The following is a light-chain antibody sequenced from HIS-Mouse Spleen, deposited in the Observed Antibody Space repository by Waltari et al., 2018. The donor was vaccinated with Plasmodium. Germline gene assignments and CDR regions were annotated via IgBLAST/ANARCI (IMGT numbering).Light chain of an antibody. Sequence: DVVMTPSPLSLPVTLGQPASISCRSSQSLVHSDGNTYLNWFQQRPGQSPRRLIYKVSNRDSGVPDRFSGSGSGTDFTLKISRVEAEDVGVYYCMQGTHWPSYTFGQGTKLEIK. J-gene: IGKJ2*01. CDR2: KVS. CDR3: MQGTHWPSYT. CDR1: QSLVHSDGNTY. V-gene: IGKV2-30*02.